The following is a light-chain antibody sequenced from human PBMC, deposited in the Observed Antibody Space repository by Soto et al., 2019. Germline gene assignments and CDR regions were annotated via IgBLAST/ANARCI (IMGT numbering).Light chain of an antibody. CDR1: QSLLHSNGYNY. V-gene: IGKV2-28*01. Sequence: DIVMTQSPLSLSVTPGEPASISCRSSQSLLHSNGYNYLDWYLQKPGQSPQLLIYLVSNRASGVPDRFNGSGSGTDFTLKISRVEAEDVGVYYCMQGLQAPLTLGQGTKVDIK. CDR2: LVS. CDR3: MQGLQAPLT. J-gene: IGKJ1*01.